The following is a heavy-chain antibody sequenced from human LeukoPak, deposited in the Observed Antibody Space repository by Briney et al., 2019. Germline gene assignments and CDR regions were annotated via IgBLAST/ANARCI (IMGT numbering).Heavy chain of an antibody. CDR2: INPNTGGT. CDR1: GYTFTAYY. Sequence: ASVKVSCKASGYTFTAYYMHWVRQAPGQGLEWMGWINPNTGGTNYAQKFQGWVTMTRATSISTAYMELSSLRSDDTAVYYCARDDSFQFDSWGQGTLVTVSS. CDR3: ARDDSFQFDS. V-gene: IGHV1-2*04. D-gene: IGHD5-18*01. J-gene: IGHJ4*02.